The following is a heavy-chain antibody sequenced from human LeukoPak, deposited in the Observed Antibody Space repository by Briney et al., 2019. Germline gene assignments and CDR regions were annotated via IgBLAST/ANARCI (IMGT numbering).Heavy chain of an antibody. Sequence: SETLSLTCAVYGGSFSGYYWSWIRQPPGKGPEWIGEINHSGSTNYNPSLKSRVTISVDTSKNQFSLKLSSVTAADTAVYYCARRRGLRFKGAITNLDYWGQGTLVTVSS. J-gene: IGHJ4*02. D-gene: IGHD3-3*01. CDR3: ARRRGLRFKGAITNLDY. V-gene: IGHV4-34*01. CDR2: INHSGST. CDR1: GGSFSGYY.